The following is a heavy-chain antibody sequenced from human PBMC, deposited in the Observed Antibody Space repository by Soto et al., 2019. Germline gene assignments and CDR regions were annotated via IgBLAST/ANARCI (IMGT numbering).Heavy chain of an antibody. CDR2: IKSKTDGGTT. CDR1: GVTLSNVW. D-gene: IGHD3-3*01. Sequence: GGSLRLSCAVSGVTLSNVWMNWVRQAPGKGPEWVGRIKSKTDGGTTDYASPVKGRFTISRDDSENTLYLQMNSLKTEDTAVYFCSHGYYNYFDYWGQGTLVTVSS. CDR3: SHGYYNYFDY. V-gene: IGHV3-15*07. J-gene: IGHJ4*02.